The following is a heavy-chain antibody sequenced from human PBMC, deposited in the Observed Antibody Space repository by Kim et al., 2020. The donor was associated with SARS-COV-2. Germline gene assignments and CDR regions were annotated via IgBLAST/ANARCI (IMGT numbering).Heavy chain of an antibody. J-gene: IGHJ4*02. Sequence: SETLSLTCTVSGGSISSSSYYWGWIRQPPGKGLEWIGSIYYSGSTYYNPSLKSRVTISVDTSKNQFSLKLSSVNAADTAVYYCARLKGTSITIFGVVIMGYYFDYWGQGTLVTVSS. CDR2: IYYSGST. V-gene: IGHV4-39*01. CDR1: GGSISSSSYY. D-gene: IGHD3-3*01. CDR3: ARLKGTSITIFGVVIMGYYFDY.